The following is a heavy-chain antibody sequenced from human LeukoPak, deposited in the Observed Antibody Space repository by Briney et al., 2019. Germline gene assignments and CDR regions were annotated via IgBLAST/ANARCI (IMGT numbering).Heavy chain of an antibody. J-gene: IGHJ5*02. CDR1: GYTFTSYY. CDR3: ARDIAVAGNWFDP. V-gene: IGHV1-46*01. D-gene: IGHD6-19*01. Sequence: ASVKVSCKASGYTFTSYYMHWVRQAPGQGLEWMGIINPSGGSTSYAQKFQGRVTMTRDMSTSTVYMELRSLRSDDTAVYYCARDIAVAGNWFDPWGQGTLVTVSS. CDR2: INPSGGST.